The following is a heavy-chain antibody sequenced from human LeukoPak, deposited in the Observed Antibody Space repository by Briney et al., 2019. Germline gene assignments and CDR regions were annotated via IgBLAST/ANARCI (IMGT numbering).Heavy chain of an antibody. CDR1: GFTFSSYS. J-gene: IGHJ4*02. D-gene: IGHD6-19*01. CDR2: ISSSSSYI. Sequence: GGSLRLSCAASGFTFSSYSMNWVRQAPGKGLEWVSSISSSSSYIYYADSVKGRFTISGDNAKNSLYLQMNSLRAEDTAVYYCARSSSGWLSFDYWGQGTLVTVSS. V-gene: IGHV3-21*04. CDR3: ARSSSGWLSFDY.